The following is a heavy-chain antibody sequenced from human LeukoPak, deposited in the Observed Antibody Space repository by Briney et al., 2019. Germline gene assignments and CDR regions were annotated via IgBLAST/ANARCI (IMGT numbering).Heavy chain of an antibody. CDR3: ARLWTNFDY. CDR2: ISYDGSNK. V-gene: IGHV3-30*03. Sequence: PGGSLRLSCAASGFTFSSYGMHWVRRAPGKGLEWVAVISYDGSNKYYADSVKGRFTISRDNSKNTLYLQMNSLRAEDTAVYYCARLWTNFDYWGQGTLVTVSS. D-gene: IGHD3-10*01. CDR1: GFTFSSYG. J-gene: IGHJ4*02.